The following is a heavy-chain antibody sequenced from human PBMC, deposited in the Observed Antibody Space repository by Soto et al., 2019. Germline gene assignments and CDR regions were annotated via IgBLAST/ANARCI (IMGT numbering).Heavy chain of an antibody. V-gene: IGHV5-51*01. Sequence: GESLKISCKGSGYSFTSYWIGWVRQMPGKGLEWMGIIYPGDSDTRYSPSFQGQVTISADKSISTAYLQWSSLKASDTAMYYCARCLLGKNYYDSSGYSFCDYWGQGTLVTVSS. CDR3: ARCLLGKNYYDSSGYSFCDY. CDR1: GYSFTSYW. CDR2: IYPGDSDT. J-gene: IGHJ4*02. D-gene: IGHD3-22*01.